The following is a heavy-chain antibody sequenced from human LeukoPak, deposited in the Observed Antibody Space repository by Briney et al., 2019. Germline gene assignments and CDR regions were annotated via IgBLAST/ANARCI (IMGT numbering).Heavy chain of an antibody. V-gene: IGHV3-7*02. CDR2: IKEDGSET. CDR1: GFTFSTYW. D-gene: IGHD5-24*01. J-gene: IGHJ4*02. CDR3: ARVTERWLQFTFDY. Sequence: GGSLRLSCTASGFTFSTYWMSWVRQAPGKGLEWVANIKEDGSETYYVGSVKGRFTISRDNAKNSVHLQMNSLRAEDTAVYYCARVTERWLQFTFDYWGQGTLVTVSS.